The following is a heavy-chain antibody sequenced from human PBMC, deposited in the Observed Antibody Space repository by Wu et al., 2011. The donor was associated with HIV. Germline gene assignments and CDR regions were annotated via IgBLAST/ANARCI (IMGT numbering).Heavy chain of an antibody. CDR3: ARAYDLWSGSGYYYYMDV. V-gene: IGHV1-69*11. CDR2: VIPILGTT. Sequence: EVKKPGSSVKVSCKASGATFSSYAISWVRQAPGQGPEWMGRVIPILGTTNYAQKFQGRVTITADESTSTTYLELSSLRSEDTAVYYCARAYDLWSGSGYYYYMDVWGKGTTVSVSS. CDR1: GATFSSYA. J-gene: IGHJ6*03. D-gene: IGHD3-3*01.